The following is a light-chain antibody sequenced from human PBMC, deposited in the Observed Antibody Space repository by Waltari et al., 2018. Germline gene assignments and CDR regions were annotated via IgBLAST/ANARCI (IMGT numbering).Light chain of an antibody. Sequence: DIQLTQSPSSLSASVGDRVTTTCPARQDIRIYLNWYQQKAGKAPKLLIDDEATLEKGVPSRFRGSGSGTDFTFTISSLQSEDIATYYCQQYDDVPYTFGQGTKLEIK. CDR3: QQYDDVPYT. CDR2: DEA. J-gene: IGKJ2*01. CDR1: QDIRIY. V-gene: IGKV1-33*01.